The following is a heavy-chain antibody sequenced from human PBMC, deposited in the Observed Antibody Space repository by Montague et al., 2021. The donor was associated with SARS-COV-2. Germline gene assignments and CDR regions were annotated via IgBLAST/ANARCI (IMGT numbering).Heavy chain of an antibody. V-gene: IGHV4-34*01. Sequence: SETLSLTCAVYDGSFSDYSWTWIRQPPGMGLEWIGEINHRGSTNYNPSLKSRVTISVDASKNQFSLKMTSVTAADTAVYYCARGRQHINMVVVVVTGGEYYFDFWGQGTLVAVSS. D-gene: IGHD3-22*01. CDR1: DGSFSDYS. J-gene: IGHJ4*02. CDR3: ARGRQHINMVVVVVTGGEYYFDF. CDR2: INHRGST.